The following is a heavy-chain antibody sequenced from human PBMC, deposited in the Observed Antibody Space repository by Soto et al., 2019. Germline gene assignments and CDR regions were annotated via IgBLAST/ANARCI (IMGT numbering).Heavy chain of an antibody. D-gene: IGHD3-10*01. Sequence: QVQLQESGPGLVKPSETLSLVCFVSGGSISRSFWSWIRQPPGKGLEYIGFISDSGDTDYDPSLKSRVTMSVYTSKNQFSLKLTSVTAADTAVYYWARGAGDFSGPDSFDIWGQGTMVTVSS. CDR3: ARGAGDFSGPDSFDI. CDR2: ISDSGDT. J-gene: IGHJ3*02. V-gene: IGHV4-59*01. CDR1: GGSISRSF.